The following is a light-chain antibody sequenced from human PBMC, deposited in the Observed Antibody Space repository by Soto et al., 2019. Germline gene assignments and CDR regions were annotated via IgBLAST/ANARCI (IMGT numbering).Light chain of an antibody. Sequence: DIQMTQSPSSLSASVGDRVTINCRASQNISNWLAWYQQKPGKAPKLLIYKASSLETGVPSRFGGGGSETAFTLTIGNLQPDDFATYYCHQYHNIRGTFGQGTKVDIK. J-gene: IGKJ1*01. CDR2: KAS. CDR3: HQYHNIRGT. V-gene: IGKV1-5*03. CDR1: QNISNW.